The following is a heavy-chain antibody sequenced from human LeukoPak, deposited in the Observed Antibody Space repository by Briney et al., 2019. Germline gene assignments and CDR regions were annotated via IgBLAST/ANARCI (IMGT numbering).Heavy chain of an antibody. CDR1: GFTFSSYW. J-gene: IGHJ6*03. CDR2: INTDGSST. Sequence: GGSLRLSCGASGFTFSSYWMHWVRQAPGKGLVWVSRINTDGSSTSYADSVKGRFTISRDNAENTLYLQMSSLRAEDTAVYYCARAGRYCSSTSCYNYYYMDVWGKGTTVTVSS. D-gene: IGHD2-2*01. CDR3: ARAGRYCSSTSCYNYYYMDV. V-gene: IGHV3-74*01.